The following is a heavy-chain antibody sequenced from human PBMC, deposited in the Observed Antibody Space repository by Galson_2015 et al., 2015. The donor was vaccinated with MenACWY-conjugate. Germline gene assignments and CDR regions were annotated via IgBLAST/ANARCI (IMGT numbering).Heavy chain of an antibody. CDR1: GFTFSNAW. D-gene: IGHD3-10*01. Sequence: SLRLSCAASGFTFSNAWMSWVRQAPGKGLEWVGRIKSKTDGGTTDYAAPVKGRFTISRDDSKNTLYLQMNSLKTEDTAVYYCTTDPELFDNWFDPWGQGTLVTVSS. V-gene: IGHV3-15*01. CDR3: TTDPELFDNWFDP. J-gene: IGHJ5*02. CDR2: IKSKTDGGTT.